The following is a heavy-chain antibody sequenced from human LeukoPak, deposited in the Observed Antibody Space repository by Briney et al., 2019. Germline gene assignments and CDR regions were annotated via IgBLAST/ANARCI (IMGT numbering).Heavy chain of an antibody. Sequence: GGSLKISCQGSGHSFTTHWIGWVRQMPGKGLEWMGIIYPDDSDIRYSPPFQGQVTISADRSISTAYLQWSSLKASDTAMYYCARQRGCSGGSCYAEFDDWGQGTPVTVSS. V-gene: IGHV5-51*01. CDR1: GHSFTTHW. CDR3: ARQRGCSGGSCYAEFDD. D-gene: IGHD2-15*01. CDR2: IYPDDSDI. J-gene: IGHJ4*02.